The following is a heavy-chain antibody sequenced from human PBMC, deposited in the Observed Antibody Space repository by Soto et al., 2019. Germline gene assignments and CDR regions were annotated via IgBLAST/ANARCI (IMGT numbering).Heavy chain of an antibody. Sequence: EVQVVYSGGGPVQPGGSLRLSCAATGLTLSKYWMHWVRQAPGQGLVWVARINPDGTSSNTADSVRGRFSIFRDNAKNMVYLDTQSLRHEDTAVYYCVHSTTLDFFDPWGQGTLVTVSS. D-gene: IGHD2-2*01. CDR2: INPDGTSS. CDR3: VHSTTLDFFDP. CDR1: GLTLSKYW. V-gene: IGHV3-74*01. J-gene: IGHJ5*02.